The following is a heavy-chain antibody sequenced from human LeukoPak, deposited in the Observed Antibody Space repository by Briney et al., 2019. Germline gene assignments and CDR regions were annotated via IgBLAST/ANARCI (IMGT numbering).Heavy chain of an antibody. Sequence: SVKVSCKASGGTFSSYAISWVRQAPGQGLEWMGRIIPIFGTANYAQKFQGRVTITTDESTSTAYMELSGLRSEDTAAYYCASTIFGVVIASVWGQGTLVTVSS. CDR1: GGTFSSYA. J-gene: IGHJ4*02. CDR3: ASTIFGVVIASV. D-gene: IGHD3-3*01. V-gene: IGHV1-69*05. CDR2: IIPIFGTA.